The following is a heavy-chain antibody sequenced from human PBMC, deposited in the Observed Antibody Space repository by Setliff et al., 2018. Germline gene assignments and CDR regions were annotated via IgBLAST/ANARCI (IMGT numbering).Heavy chain of an antibody. CDR3: AREATWGGYSYGYIDY. CDR2: INSRSSTI. D-gene: IGHD5-18*01. CDR1: GFTFSSDN. V-gene: IGHV3-48*01. J-gene: IGHJ4*02. Sequence: PGGSLRLSCAASGFTFSSDNMDWVRQAPGKGLEWVSYINSRSSTIFYADSVKGRFTISRDNAKNSLYLQMNGLRAEDTAVYYCAREATWGGYSYGYIDYWGQGTLVTVSS.